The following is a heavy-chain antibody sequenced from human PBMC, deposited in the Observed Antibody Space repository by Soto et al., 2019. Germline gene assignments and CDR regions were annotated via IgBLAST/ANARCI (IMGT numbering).Heavy chain of an antibody. Sequence: ASVKVSCKASGGTFSSYAISWVRQAPGQGLEWMGGIIPIFGTANYAQKFQGRVTITADESTSTAYMELSSLRSEDTAVYYCATGYYDILTGYMRYFDYWGQGTLVTVSS. J-gene: IGHJ4*02. CDR2: IIPIFGTA. CDR3: ATGYYDILTGYMRYFDY. CDR1: GGTFSSYA. D-gene: IGHD3-9*01. V-gene: IGHV1-69*13.